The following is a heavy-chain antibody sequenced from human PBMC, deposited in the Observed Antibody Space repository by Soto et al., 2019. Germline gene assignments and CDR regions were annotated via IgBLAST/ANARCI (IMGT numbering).Heavy chain of an antibody. CDR2: ITVGTGNT. CDR3: AAGDSSGYYGG. CDR1: GFIFTSSS. V-gene: IGHV1-58*01. Sequence: SVKVSCKASGFIFTSSSAQCVLQARGQRLEWIGWITVGTGNTNYAQKFQERVTITRHMSTSTAYMELSNLTSEDTAVYYCAAGDSSGYYGGWGQGTQVTVSS. D-gene: IGHD3-22*01. J-gene: IGHJ4*02.